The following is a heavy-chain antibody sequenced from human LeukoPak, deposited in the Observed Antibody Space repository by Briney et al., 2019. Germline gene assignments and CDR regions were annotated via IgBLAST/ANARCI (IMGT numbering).Heavy chain of an antibody. Sequence: SETLSLTCAVYGGSFSGYYWSWIRQPPGKGLEWIGEINHSGSTNYNPSLKSRVTISVDTSKNQFSLKLSSVTAADTAVYYCARRGSRYRPGYSSGYSFLFSPFDYWGQGTLVTVSS. V-gene: IGHV4-34*01. D-gene: IGHD3-22*01. CDR2: INHSGST. CDR3: ARRGSRYRPGYSSGYSFLFSPFDY. J-gene: IGHJ4*02. CDR1: GGSFSGYY.